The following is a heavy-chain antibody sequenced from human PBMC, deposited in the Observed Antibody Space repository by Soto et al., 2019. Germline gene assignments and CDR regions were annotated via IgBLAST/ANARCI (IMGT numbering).Heavy chain of an antibody. V-gene: IGHV3-53*01. Sequence: QTVGSLRLSCAASGFTVSSNYMSWVRQAPGKGLEWVSVIYSGGSTYYADSVKGRFTISRDNSKNTLYLQMNSLRAEDTAVYYCARAYYDFWSFYGMDVWGQGTTVTVSS. CDR2: IYSGGST. D-gene: IGHD3-3*01. J-gene: IGHJ6*02. CDR3: ARAYYDFWSFYGMDV. CDR1: GFTVSSNY.